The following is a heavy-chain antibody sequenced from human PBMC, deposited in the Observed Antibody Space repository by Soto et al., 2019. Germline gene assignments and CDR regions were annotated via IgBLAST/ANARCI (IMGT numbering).Heavy chain of an antibody. CDR3: AKDHNIVVVPGATGGMDV. J-gene: IGHJ6*02. Sequence: ASVQVSCKACGYTFTDYYMNWVRQAPGQGLEWMGWINPNSGGTNYAQKFQGRVTMTRVTSISTAYMELSSPRSDDTALYYCAKDHNIVVVPGATGGMDVWGQGTTVTVSS. D-gene: IGHD2-2*01. CDR2: INPNSGGT. CDR1: GYTFTDYY. V-gene: IGHV1-2*02.